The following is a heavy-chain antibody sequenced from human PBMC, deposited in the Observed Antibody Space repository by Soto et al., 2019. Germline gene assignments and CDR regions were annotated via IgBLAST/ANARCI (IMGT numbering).Heavy chain of an antibody. CDR3: AKTRGSGWSGGGPFDY. CDR2: ISGSGGST. Sequence: GGSLRLSCAASGFTFSSYAMSWVRQAPGKGLEWVSAISGSGGSTYYADSVKGRFTISRDNSKNTLYLQMNSLRAEETAVYYCAKTRGSGWSGGGPFDYWGQGTLVTVSS. D-gene: IGHD6-19*01. J-gene: IGHJ4*02. V-gene: IGHV3-23*01. CDR1: GFTFSSYA.